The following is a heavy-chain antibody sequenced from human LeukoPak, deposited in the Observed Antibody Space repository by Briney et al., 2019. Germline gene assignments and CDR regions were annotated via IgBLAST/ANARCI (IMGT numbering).Heavy chain of an antibody. CDR2: IYHSGST. D-gene: IGHD1-26*01. CDR1: GGSISSSGSY. Sequence: PSETLSLTCTVSGGSISSSGSYWGWIRQPPGERLEWIGSIYHSGSTYYNPSLQSRVTMSVDTSKNQFSLKLPSVTAADTAVYYCANSASYISPQIDYWGQGTLVTVSS. V-gene: IGHV4-39*01. J-gene: IGHJ4*02. CDR3: ANSASYISPQIDY.